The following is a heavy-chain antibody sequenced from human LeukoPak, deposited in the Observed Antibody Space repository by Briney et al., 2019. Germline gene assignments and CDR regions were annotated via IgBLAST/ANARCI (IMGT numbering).Heavy chain of an antibody. D-gene: IGHD6-19*01. CDR2: IWYDGSNK. CDR1: GFTFSYSW. J-gene: IGHJ3*02. CDR3: ARDVIAVAGTMDAFDI. V-gene: IGHV3-33*08. Sequence: GGSLRLSCAASGFTFSYSWMHWVRQAPGKGLEWVAVIWYDGSNKYYADSVKGRFTISRDNSKNTLYLQMNSLRAEDTAVYYCARDVIAVAGTMDAFDIWGQGTMVTVSS.